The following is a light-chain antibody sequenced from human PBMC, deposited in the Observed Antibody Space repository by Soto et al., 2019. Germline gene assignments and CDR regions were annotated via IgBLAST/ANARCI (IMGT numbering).Light chain of an antibody. CDR2: WAS. CDR1: QSVLYSSNNNNY. CDR3: QQYYTTPIT. V-gene: IGKV4-1*01. J-gene: IGKJ5*01. Sequence: DIVMTQSPDSLDVSLGERATINCKSSQSVLYSSNNNNYLAWYQQKPGQPPKLLIYWASTRESGVPDRFSGSGSGTDFALTISGLQAEDVAVYYCQQYYTTPITFGQGTRLEIK.